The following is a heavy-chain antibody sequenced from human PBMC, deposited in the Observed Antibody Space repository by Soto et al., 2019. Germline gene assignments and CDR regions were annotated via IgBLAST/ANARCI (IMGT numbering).Heavy chain of an antibody. J-gene: IGHJ6*02. CDR3: ARPSGGMVRGVIIPPYYYYYGMDV. V-gene: IGHV1-69*13. D-gene: IGHD3-10*01. CDR1: GGTFSSYA. Sequence: PGASVKVSCKASGGTFSSYAISWVRQAPGQGLEWMGGIIPIFGTANYAQKFQGRVTITADESTSTAYMELSSLRSEDTAVYYCARPSGGMVRGVIIPPYYYYYGMDVWGQGTTVTVSS. CDR2: IIPIFGTA.